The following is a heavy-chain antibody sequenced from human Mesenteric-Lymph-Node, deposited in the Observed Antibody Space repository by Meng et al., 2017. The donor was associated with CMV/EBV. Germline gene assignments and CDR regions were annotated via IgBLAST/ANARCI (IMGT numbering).Heavy chain of an antibody. D-gene: IGHD4-23*01. Sequence: QLPEWGPGLLRPSETLSLTCAVYGWSCRGFHWSWIRQPPGKGLEWIGEINHSGSTNYNPSLKSRVTISGDTSKNQFSLKLSSVTAADTAVYYCARHQRWLKSEGGFNYWGQGTLVTVSS. V-gene: IGHV4-34*02. CDR2: INHSGST. J-gene: IGHJ4*02. CDR1: GWSCRGFH. CDR3: ARHQRWLKSEGGFNY.